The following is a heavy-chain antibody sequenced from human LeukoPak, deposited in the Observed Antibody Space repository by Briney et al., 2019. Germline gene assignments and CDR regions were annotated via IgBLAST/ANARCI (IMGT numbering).Heavy chain of an antibody. CDR2: ISGSGEET. Sequence: GGSLRLPCAAPGFTFSNYAMNWVRQAPGKGLEWVSSISGSGEETYYADSVKGRFTVSRDNSKNTVYVQMNGLRPEDTAVYFCAILLDLWGQGILVTVSS. J-gene: IGHJ5*02. CDR3: AILLDL. CDR1: GFTFSNYA. V-gene: IGHV3-23*01.